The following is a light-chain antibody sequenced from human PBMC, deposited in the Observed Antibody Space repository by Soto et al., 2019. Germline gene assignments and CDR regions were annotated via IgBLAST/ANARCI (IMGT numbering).Light chain of an antibody. Sequence: DIVMTQSPDSLAVSPGERATINCKSSQSILYTSNNESYLAWYQQKPGQPPKLLIHWASNRESGVPDRFIGSGSGTEFTLTISGLQAEDVATYYCQQFYSTPQTFGQGTKVDIK. CDR2: WAS. V-gene: IGKV4-1*01. CDR3: QQFYSTPQT. CDR1: QSILYTSNNESY. J-gene: IGKJ1*01.